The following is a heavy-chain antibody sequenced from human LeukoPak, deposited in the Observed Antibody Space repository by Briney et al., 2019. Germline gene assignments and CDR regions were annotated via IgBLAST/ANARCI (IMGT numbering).Heavy chain of an antibody. CDR3: AKYRLSFTMVRGSIDY. Sequence: GGSLRLSFAASGVTFSSYGMQWVRQAPGKGLEWVAVISYDGSNKYYADSVKGRFTISRDNSKNTLYLQMNSLRAEDTAVYYCAKYRLSFTMVRGSIDYWGQGTLVTVSS. V-gene: IGHV3-30*18. CDR2: ISYDGSNK. CDR1: GVTFSSYG. D-gene: IGHD3-10*01. J-gene: IGHJ4*02.